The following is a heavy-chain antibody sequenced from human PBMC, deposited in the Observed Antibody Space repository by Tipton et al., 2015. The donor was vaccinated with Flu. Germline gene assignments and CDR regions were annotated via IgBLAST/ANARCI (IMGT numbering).Heavy chain of an antibody. CDR1: GYSISSGYY. V-gene: IGHV4-38-2*01. Sequence: TLSLTCAVSGYSISSGYYWGWIRQPPGKGLEWIGSIYHSGSTYYNPSLKSRVTISVDTSKNQFSLKLSSVTAADTAVYYCARAGFMGPYYDYVWGSYRSSYYFDYWGQGTLVTVSS. CDR3: ARAGFMGPYYDYVWGSYRSSYYFDY. J-gene: IGHJ4*02. D-gene: IGHD3-16*02. CDR2: IYHSGST.